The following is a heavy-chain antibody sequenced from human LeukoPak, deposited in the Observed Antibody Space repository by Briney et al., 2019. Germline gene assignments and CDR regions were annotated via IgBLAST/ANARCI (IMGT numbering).Heavy chain of an antibody. CDR1: GFTFDDYT. V-gene: IGHV3-43*01. CDR2: ISWDGGST. J-gene: IGHJ6*02. D-gene: IGHD3-3*01. CDR3: ARDDDFWSGYETYYYGMDV. Sequence: GGSLRLSCAASGFTFDDYTMHWVRQAPGKGLEWVSLISWDGGSTYYADSVKGRFTISRDNAKNSLYLQMNSLRAEDTAVYYCARDDDFWSGYETYYYGMDVWGQGTTVTVSS.